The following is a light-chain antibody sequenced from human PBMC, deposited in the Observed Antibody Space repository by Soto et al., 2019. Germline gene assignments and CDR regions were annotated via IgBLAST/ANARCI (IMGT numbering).Light chain of an antibody. Sequence: EIVMTQSPGILSLSPGEIATLSCRASQSVSRYLNWFQHKPGQAPRLLIYGASSRAAGIPDRFSGSGSGTDFTLTISRLEPEDFAVFYCLQYGSSPYTFGQGTKLEIK. CDR2: GAS. CDR1: QSVSRY. V-gene: IGKV3-20*01. J-gene: IGKJ2*01. CDR3: LQYGSSPYT.